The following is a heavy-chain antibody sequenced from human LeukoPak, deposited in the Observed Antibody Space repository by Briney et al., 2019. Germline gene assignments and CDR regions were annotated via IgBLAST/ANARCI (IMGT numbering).Heavy chain of an antibody. D-gene: IGHD3-22*01. CDR3: ACSRLYYYDSSGYPDQTDY. CDR2: IYTSGST. J-gene: IGHJ4*02. CDR1: GGSIISYY. V-gene: IGHV4-4*07. Sequence: PSETLSLTCTVSGGSIISYYWSWIRQPAGKGLEWIGRIYTSGSTNYNPSLKSRVTMSVDTSKNQFSLKLSSVTAADTAVYYCACSRLYYYDSSGYPDQTDYWGQGTLLTVSS.